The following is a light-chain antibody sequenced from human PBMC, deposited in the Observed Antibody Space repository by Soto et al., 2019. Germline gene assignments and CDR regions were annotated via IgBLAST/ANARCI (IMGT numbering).Light chain of an antibody. CDR1: QSVGNK. CDR2: GAS. CDR3: QQYGNSLFT. J-gene: IGKJ3*01. Sequence: EIVLTQSPGTLSLSPGERATLSCRASQSVGNKLAWYQQRPGQAPRLLIYGASNRAAGIPDRFSGSGSGTDFTLTISRLEPEDFALYYCQQYGNSLFTLGPGTKVDIK. V-gene: IGKV3-20*01.